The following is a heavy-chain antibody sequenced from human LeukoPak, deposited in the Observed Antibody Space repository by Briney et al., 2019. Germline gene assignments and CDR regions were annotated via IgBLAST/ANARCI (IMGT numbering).Heavy chain of an antibody. D-gene: IGHD6-19*01. CDR1: GFTFSSYS. CDR2: ISSSSSYI. V-gene: IGHV3-21*01. J-gene: IGHJ4*02. CDR3: ARAPRPGYSSGWLMDY. Sequence: GGSLRLSCAASGFTFSSYSMNWVRQAPGKGLEWVSSISSSSSYIYYADSVKGRLTISRDNAKNSLYLQMNSLRAEDTAVYYCARAPRPGYSSGWLMDYWGQGTLVTVSS.